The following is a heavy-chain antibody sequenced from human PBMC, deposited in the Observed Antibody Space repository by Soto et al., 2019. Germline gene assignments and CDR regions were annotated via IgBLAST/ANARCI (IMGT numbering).Heavy chain of an antibody. CDR3: ARVSRDIVVVPAANFDY. Sequence: PSETLSLTCTVSGGSISSGGYYWSWIRQHPGKGLEWIGYIYYSGSTYYNPSLKSRVTISVDTSKNQFSLKLSSVTAADTAVYYCARVSRDIVVVPAANFDYWGQGTLVTVS. J-gene: IGHJ4*02. D-gene: IGHD2-2*01. V-gene: IGHV4-31*03. CDR1: GGSISSGGYY. CDR2: IYYSGST.